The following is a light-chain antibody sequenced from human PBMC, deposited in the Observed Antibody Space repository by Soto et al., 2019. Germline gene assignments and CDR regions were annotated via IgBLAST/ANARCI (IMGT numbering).Light chain of an antibody. CDR2: EVD. V-gene: IGLV2-8*01. CDR3: SSYAGNNNPYV. CDR1: SRDVGGYNL. Sequence: QSVLTQPPSASGFPGQSVSISCTGTSRDVGGYNLVSWYQQHPGKAPKLVIYEVDQRPSGVPDRFSGSKSGSTASLTVSGLQAEDEADYYCSSYAGNNNPYVFGSGTKVTVL. J-gene: IGLJ1*01.